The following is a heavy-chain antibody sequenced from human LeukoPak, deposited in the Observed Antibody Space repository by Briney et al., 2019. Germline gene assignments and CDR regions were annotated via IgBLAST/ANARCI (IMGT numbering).Heavy chain of an antibody. CDR2: INHSGST. V-gene: IGHV4-34*01. Sequence: PSETLSLTCAVYGGSFGGYYWSWIRQPPGKGLEWIGEINHSGSTNYNPSLKSRVTISVDTSKNQFSLKLSSVTAADTAVYYCARLRRRMIVVVITHGVWYFDLWGRGTLVTVSS. CDR1: GGSFGGYY. D-gene: IGHD3-22*01. CDR3: ARLRRRMIVVVITHGVWYFDL. J-gene: IGHJ2*01.